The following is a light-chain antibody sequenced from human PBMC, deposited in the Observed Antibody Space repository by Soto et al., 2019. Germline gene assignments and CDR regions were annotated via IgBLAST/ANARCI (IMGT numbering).Light chain of an antibody. Sequence: AIQMTQSPSSLSASVGDTVTVTCRSSQGVGTDLGWYQQKPGKAPKLLISAASILQSGVPSRFSGSGSGTDFTLTISSLQPEDFATYYCLQDYAYPCTFGQGTEVEIK. CDR3: LQDYAYPCT. J-gene: IGKJ1*01. V-gene: IGKV1-6*01. CDR2: AAS. CDR1: QGVGTD.